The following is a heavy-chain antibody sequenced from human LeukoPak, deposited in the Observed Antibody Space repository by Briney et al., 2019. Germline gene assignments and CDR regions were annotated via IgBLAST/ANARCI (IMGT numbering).Heavy chain of an antibody. CDR1: GYTFTSYY. CDR3: ARDLPDEGDYNWNYGAFDI. J-gene: IGHJ3*02. CDR2: INPSGGST. V-gene: IGHV1-46*01. D-gene: IGHD1-7*01. Sequence: GASVKVSCKASGYTFTSYYMHWVRQAPGQGLEWMGIINPSGGSTSYAQKFQGRVIMTRDTSTSTVYMELSSLRSEDTAVYYCARDLPDEGDYNWNYGAFDIWGQGTMVTVSS.